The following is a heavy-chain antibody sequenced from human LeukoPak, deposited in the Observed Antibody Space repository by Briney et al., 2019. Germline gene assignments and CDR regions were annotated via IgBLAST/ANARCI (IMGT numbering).Heavy chain of an antibody. CDR2: ISSSSSYT. Sequence: GGSLRLSCAASGFTFSDYYMSWIRQAPGKGLEWVSYISSSSSYTNYADSVKGRFTISRDNAKNSLYLQMNSLRAEDTAVYYCARDYYGSGSPLDDAFDIWGQGTVVTVSS. V-gene: IGHV3-11*06. J-gene: IGHJ3*02. D-gene: IGHD3-10*01. CDR3: ARDYYGSGSPLDDAFDI. CDR1: GFTFSDYY.